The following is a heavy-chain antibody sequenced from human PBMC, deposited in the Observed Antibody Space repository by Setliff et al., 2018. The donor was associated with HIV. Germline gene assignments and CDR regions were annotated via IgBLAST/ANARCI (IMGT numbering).Heavy chain of an antibody. J-gene: IGHJ4*02. CDR2: IYYSGST. CDR3: ARGGVGYSYGYILDY. D-gene: IGHD5-18*01. Sequence: SETLSLTCTASGGSISSYYWSWIRQPPGKGLEWIGYIYYSGSTNYNPSLKSRVTISVDTSKNQFSLKLSSVTAADTAVYYCARGGVGYSYGYILDYWGQGTLVTVSS. CDR1: GGSISSYY. V-gene: IGHV4-59*01.